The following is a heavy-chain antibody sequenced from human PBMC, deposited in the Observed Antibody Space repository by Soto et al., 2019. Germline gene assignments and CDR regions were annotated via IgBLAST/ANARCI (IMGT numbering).Heavy chain of an antibody. J-gene: IGHJ4*02. CDR3: ARDMRRDCISLDY. CDR1: GDSISSGFYF. Sequence: SETLSLTCTVSGDSISSGFYFCGWVRQPPGKGLEWIGTIYYSGSTYYTPSLKSRVTISVDTSKNQFSLKLSSVTAADTAVYYCARDMRRDCISLDYWGQGTLVTVSS. V-gene: IGHV4-39*07. CDR2: IYYSGST. D-gene: IGHD2-21*02.